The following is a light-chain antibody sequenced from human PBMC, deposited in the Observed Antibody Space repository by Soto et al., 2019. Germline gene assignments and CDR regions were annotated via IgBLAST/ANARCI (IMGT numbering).Light chain of an antibody. CDR1: SSNIGAVYD. CDR2: GNS. J-gene: IGLJ7*01. CDR3: QSYDSSLSGAV. V-gene: IGLV1-40*01. Sequence: QSVLTQPPSVSGAPGQRVTISCTGSSSNIGAVYDVHWYQQLPGTAPKLLIYGNSNRPSGVPDRFSGSKSGTSASLAITGLQAEYEPDSYCQSYDSSLSGAVFGGGTQLTVL.